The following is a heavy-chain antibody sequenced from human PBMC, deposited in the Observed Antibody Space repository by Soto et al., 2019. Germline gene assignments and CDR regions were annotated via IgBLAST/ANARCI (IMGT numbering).Heavy chain of an antibody. V-gene: IGHV1-18*01. CDR3: AMVDVYVTPSPQDV. J-gene: IGHJ6*02. CDR1: GYTFTRYG. Sequence: QVQLVQSGAEVKNPGASVKVSCNASGYTFTRYGIGWARQAPGQWLEWMGWINTYNGNTNYAQNVQGRVTLTTDTSTSTAYLELRSLRSNDTVIYYCAMVDVYVTPSPQDVWGQGTTVIVSS. CDR2: INTYNGNT. D-gene: IGHD2-8*01.